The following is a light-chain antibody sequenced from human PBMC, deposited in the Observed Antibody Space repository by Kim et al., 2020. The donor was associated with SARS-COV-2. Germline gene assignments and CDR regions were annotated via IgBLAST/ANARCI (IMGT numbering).Light chain of an antibody. CDR2: GAS. CDR3: HQYNNWPWT. CDR1: QNINRN. V-gene: IGKV3-15*01. Sequence: EIVMTQSPATLSVSPGEGATLFCRASQNINRNLAWYQRIPGQAPRVIIYGASARATGVPVRFSGGGSGTEFTLTIRSLQSEDFAVYYCHQYNNWPWTFGQGTKVDIK. J-gene: IGKJ1*01.